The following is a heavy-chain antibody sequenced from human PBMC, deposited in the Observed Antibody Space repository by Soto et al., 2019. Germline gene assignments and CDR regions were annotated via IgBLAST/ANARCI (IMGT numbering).Heavy chain of an antibody. Sequence: GESLKISCKASGYSFTNYWIGWVRQMPGKGLEWMGIIYPGDSDTRYSPSFQGQVTISADKSISTAYLQWSSLKASDTAMYYCARHDGAIVATIGSRYYYYGMDVWGQGTTVTVSS. J-gene: IGHJ6*02. CDR3: ARHDGAIVATIGSRYYYYGMDV. CDR2: IYPGDSDT. V-gene: IGHV5-51*01. D-gene: IGHD5-12*01. CDR1: GYSFTNYW.